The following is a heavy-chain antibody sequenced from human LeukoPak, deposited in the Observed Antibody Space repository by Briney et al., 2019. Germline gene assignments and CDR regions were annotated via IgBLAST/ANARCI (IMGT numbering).Heavy chain of an antibody. J-gene: IGHJ4*02. CDR3: AGSIDIGDYYHFDY. Sequence: SETLSLTCTVSGGSISSYYWSWIRQPPGKGLEWIGYIYYSGSTNYNPSLKSRVTISVDTSKNQFSLKLSSVTAADTAVYYCAGSIDIGDYYHFDYWGQGTLVTVSS. CDR1: GGSISSYY. D-gene: IGHD4-17*01. V-gene: IGHV4-59*01. CDR2: IYYSGST.